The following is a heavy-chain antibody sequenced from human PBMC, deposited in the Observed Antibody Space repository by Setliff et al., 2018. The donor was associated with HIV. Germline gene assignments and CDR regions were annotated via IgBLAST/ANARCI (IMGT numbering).Heavy chain of an antibody. J-gene: IGHJ4*02. CDR2: IKGDGSAE. V-gene: IGHV3-7*03. CDR1: GFTFSTSW. D-gene: IGHD3-22*01. CDR3: ARVPPDRGGYSIFDS. Sequence: PGGSLRLSCAASGFTFSTSWMTWVRQAPGQGLEWVANIKGDGSAEYYVDAVKGRFTISRDNAKNSLYLQMNSLRAEDTAMYYCARVPPDRGGYSIFDSWGQGTLVTVSS.